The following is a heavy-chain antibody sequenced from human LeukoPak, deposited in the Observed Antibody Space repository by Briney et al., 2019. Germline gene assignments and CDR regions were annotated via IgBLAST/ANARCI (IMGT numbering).Heavy chain of an antibody. Sequence: GGSLRLSCAASGFTLGSYGMSWVRQAPGKGMEWVSAIIGSGGSPEYGDSVKGRFTISRDNSTNTLYLQMNSLRAEDTAIYFCAKNGLIMMGDYWGQGTLVTVSS. J-gene: IGHJ4*02. CDR1: GFTLGSYG. CDR3: AKNGLIMMGDY. V-gene: IGHV3-23*01. D-gene: IGHD2-8*01. CDR2: IIGSGGSP.